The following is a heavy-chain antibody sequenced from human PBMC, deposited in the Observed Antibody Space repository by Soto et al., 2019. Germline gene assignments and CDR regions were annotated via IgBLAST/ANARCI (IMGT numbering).Heavy chain of an antibody. CDR2: VHHTGNT. CDR1: VGSIRDSF. J-gene: IGHJ4*02. V-gene: IGHV4-59*01. D-gene: IGHD2-15*01. CDR3: ARGREDHVDNQSGHLFES. Sequence: PSETLSLTCTVSVGSIRDSFWSWVRHPPGKWLEWIGLVHHTGNTNYNPSLETRVTMLIDASANHFSLTLTSVTPADAAIYYCARGREDHVDNQSGHLFESWGQGTLVIVS.